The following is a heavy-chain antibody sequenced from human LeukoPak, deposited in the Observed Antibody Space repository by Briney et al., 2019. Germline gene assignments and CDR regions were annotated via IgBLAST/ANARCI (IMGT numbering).Heavy chain of an antibody. CDR1: GYSISSGYY. D-gene: IGHD4-11*01. CDR2: IYHSGST. CDR3: ARDPPYSNYVSDSAFDT. Sequence: SETLSLTCTVSGYSISSGYYWGWIRQPPGKGLEWIGSIYHSGSTYYNPSLKSRVTISVDTSKNQFSLKLSSVTAADTAVYYCARDPPYSNYVSDSAFDTWGQGTIVTVSS. V-gene: IGHV4-38-2*02. J-gene: IGHJ3*02.